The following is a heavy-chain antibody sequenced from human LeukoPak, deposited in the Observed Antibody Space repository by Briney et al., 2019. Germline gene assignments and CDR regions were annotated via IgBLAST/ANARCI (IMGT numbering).Heavy chain of an antibody. Sequence: ASVKVSCKASGYSFTTYAIHWVRQAPGQRLEWLGWINTGNGDIRYSQTFQGRVTITRDTSASTAYMELSSLRPEDTAVYYCARDMGSGSLHYWGQGTLVTVSS. CDR1: GYSFTTYA. J-gene: IGHJ4*02. D-gene: IGHD1-26*01. CDR3: ARDMGSGSLHY. CDR2: INTGNGDI. V-gene: IGHV1-3*04.